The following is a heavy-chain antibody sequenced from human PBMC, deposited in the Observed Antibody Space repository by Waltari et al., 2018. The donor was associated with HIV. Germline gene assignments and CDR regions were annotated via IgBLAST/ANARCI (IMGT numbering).Heavy chain of an antibody. D-gene: IGHD3-22*01. J-gene: IGHJ4*02. CDR2: INPNTTGT. CDR3: ARAATKTDYYDSGGQAQFDY. V-gene: IGHV1-2*02. CDR1: GYTFSGYY. Sequence: QVQVIQSGAGVKKPGASVKVDCTASGYTFSGYYTHWVRQVSGQRLGWMGWINPNTTGTKYAHKFKGKVTLTRDTSISAAYMELGRLRSDDTAVYYCARAATKTDYYDSGGQAQFDYWGQGTLVTVSS.